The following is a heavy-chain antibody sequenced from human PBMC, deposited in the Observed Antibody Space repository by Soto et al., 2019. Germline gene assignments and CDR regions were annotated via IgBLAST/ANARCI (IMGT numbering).Heavy chain of an antibody. Sequence: LQLQESGPGLVKPSETLSLTCTVSCGSISSSSYFWGWIRQPPGKGLEWIGSIYYSGSTYYNPSLTSRVTVSVDTSKNQFSLKRSSVTAADTAVYYCARHPSDFWFDPWGQGTLVTVSS. CDR1: CGSISSSSYF. J-gene: IGHJ5*02. CDR2: IYYSGST. D-gene: IGHD2-21*02. CDR3: ARHPSDFWFDP. V-gene: IGHV4-39*01.